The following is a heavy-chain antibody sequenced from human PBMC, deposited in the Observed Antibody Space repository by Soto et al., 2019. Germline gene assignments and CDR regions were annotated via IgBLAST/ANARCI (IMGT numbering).Heavy chain of an antibody. CDR3: ARGAAMAYGMDV. J-gene: IGHJ6*02. Sequence: RISKAPGKGLEWVSYISSSGSTIFYADSVKGRFTISRDNAKNSLYLQMNSLRAEDTAVYYCARGAAMAYGMDVWGQGTTVTVSS. D-gene: IGHD5-18*01. V-gene: IGHV3-11*01. CDR2: ISSSGSTI.